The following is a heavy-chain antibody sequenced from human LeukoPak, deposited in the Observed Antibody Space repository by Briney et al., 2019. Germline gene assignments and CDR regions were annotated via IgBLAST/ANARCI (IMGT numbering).Heavy chain of an antibody. V-gene: IGHV3-20*04. CDR3: ARDLIVATTTGGAYYFDY. Sequence: GGSLRLSCAASGFIVSSNYMSWVRQAPGKGLEWVSGINWNGGSTGYADSVKGRFTISRDNAKNSLYLQMNSLRAEDTALYYCARDLIVATTTGGAYYFDYWGQGTLVTVSS. CDR1: GFIVSSNY. D-gene: IGHD5-12*01. CDR2: INWNGGST. J-gene: IGHJ4*02.